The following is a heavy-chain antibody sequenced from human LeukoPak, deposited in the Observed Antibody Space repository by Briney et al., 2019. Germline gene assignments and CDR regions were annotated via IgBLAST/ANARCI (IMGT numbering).Heavy chain of an antibody. Sequence: SETLSLTCAVYGGSFSGYYWSWIRQPPGKGLEWIGEINHSGSTNYNPSLKSRVTISVDTSKNQFSLKLSSVTAADTAVYYCAXXXXXGGSCYQPFDYWGQGTLVTVSS. D-gene: IGHD2-15*01. CDR1: GGSFSGYY. V-gene: IGHV4-34*01. CDR3: AXXXXXGGSCYQPFDY. CDR2: INHSGST. J-gene: IGHJ4*02.